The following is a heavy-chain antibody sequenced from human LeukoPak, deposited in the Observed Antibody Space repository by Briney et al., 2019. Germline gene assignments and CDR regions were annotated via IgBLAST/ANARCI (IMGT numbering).Heavy chain of an antibody. Sequence: SVKVSCKASGGTFSSYAISWVRQAPGQGLEWMGGIIPIFGTANYAQKFQGRVTITADKSTSTAYMELSSLRSEDTAVYYCASWEPPNSYYDILTGYPYDYWGQGTLVTVSS. D-gene: IGHD3-9*01. V-gene: IGHV1-69*06. J-gene: IGHJ4*02. CDR3: ASWEPPNSYYDILTGYPYDY. CDR2: IIPIFGTA. CDR1: GGTFSSYA.